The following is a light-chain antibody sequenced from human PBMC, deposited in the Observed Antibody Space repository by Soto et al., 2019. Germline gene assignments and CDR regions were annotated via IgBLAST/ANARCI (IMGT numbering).Light chain of an antibody. Sequence: QSVLTQPPSASGTPGQRVTISCSGSSSNIGSNYVYWYQQLPGTAPKLLIYRNNQRPSGVPDRFSGSKSGTSGSLAISGLRSEDEADYHCAAWDDSLSGPVFGGGTKVTVL. V-gene: IGLV1-47*01. CDR3: AAWDDSLSGPV. CDR1: SSNIGSNY. CDR2: RNN. J-gene: IGLJ2*01.